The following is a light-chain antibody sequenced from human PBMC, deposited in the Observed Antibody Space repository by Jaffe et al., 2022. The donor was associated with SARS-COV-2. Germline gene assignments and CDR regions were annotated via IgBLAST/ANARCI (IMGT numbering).Light chain of an antibody. CDR3: QQRRNWPYT. J-gene: IGKJ2*01. CDR2: DVS. V-gene: IGKV3-11*01. CDR1: QSVNTN. Sequence: EVVLTQSPDTLSLSPGERATLSCRASQSVNTNLAWYQQKPGQPPRLLIYDVSNRATGIPARFSGSGSGTDFTLTISSLEPEDFAVYYCQQRRNWPYTFGQGTKLEIK.